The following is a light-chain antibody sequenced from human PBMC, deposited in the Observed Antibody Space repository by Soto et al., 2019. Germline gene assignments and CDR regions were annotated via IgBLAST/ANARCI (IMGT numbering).Light chain of an antibody. CDR1: QSLLYSSNNKNY. CDR2: WAS. CDR3: QQYYSSLALT. J-gene: IGKJ4*01. V-gene: IGKV4-1*01. Sequence: DIVMTQSPDSLTVSLGERATINCRSSQSLLYSSNNKNYSAWYQQKPGQPPKLLIYWASTRESGVPDRFSGSGSGTEFTLTISSLQAEDVAVYYCQQYYSSLALTFGGGTKVEIK.